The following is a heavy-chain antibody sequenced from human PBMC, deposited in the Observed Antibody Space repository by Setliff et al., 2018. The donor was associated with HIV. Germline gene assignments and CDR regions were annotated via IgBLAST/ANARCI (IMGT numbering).Heavy chain of an antibody. CDR2: IYYSGST. D-gene: IGHD3-16*01. CDR1: GGSISSGGYY. CDR3: ARSKKRGDYYYYYYYMDV. V-gene: IGHV4-31*03. Sequence: SETLSLTCTVSGGSISSGGYYWSWIRQHPGKGLEWTGYIYYSGSTYYNPSLKSRVTISVDTSKNQFSLKLSSVTAADTAVYYCARSKKRGDYYYYYYYMDVWGKGTTVTVSS. J-gene: IGHJ6*03.